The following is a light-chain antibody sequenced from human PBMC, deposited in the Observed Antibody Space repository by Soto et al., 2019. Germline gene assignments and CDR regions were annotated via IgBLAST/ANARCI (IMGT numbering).Light chain of an antibody. Sequence: QSALTQPASVSGSPGQSIAISCTGTSSDVGAYDFVSWYQQHPDKAPKLMIYEVSHRPSGVSYRFSGSKSVNTATLTISGLQAEDEADYYCSSYTTSSTRVFGTGTKATVL. V-gene: IGLV2-14*03. CDR1: SSDVGAYDF. J-gene: IGLJ1*01. CDR3: SSYTTSSTRV. CDR2: EVS.